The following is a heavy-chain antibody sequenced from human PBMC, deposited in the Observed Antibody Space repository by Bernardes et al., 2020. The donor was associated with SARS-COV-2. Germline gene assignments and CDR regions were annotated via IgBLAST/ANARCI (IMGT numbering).Heavy chain of an antibody. Sequence: SETLSLTCTVSGGSISSSSYYWGWIRQPPGTGLEWIGSIYYSGSTYYNPSLKSRVTISVDTSKNQFSLKLSSVTAADTAVYYCARHGSGITIFGVVNRYGMDVWGQGTTVTVSS. D-gene: IGHD3-3*01. J-gene: IGHJ6*02. CDR3: ARHGSGITIFGVVNRYGMDV. CDR1: GGSISSSSYY. V-gene: IGHV4-39*01. CDR2: IYYSGST.